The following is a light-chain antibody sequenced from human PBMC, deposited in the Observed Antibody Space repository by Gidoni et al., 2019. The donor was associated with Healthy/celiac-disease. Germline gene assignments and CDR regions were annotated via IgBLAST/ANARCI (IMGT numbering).Light chain of an antibody. CDR2: GAS. CDR3: QQYGSSPRT. CDR1: QSVSSSY. V-gene: IGKV3-20*01. J-gene: IGKJ1*01. Sequence: VLTQSPATLSLSPGERATISCRASQSVSSSYLAWYQQKPGQAPRLLIYGASSRDTGIPDRFSGSGSGTDFTLTISRLEPEDFAVYYCQQYGSSPRTFGQGTKVEIK.